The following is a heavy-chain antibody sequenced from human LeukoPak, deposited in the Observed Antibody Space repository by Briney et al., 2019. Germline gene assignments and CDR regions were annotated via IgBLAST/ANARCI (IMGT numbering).Heavy chain of an antibody. CDR3: TIRLDY. V-gene: IGHV3-48*01. Sequence: PGGSLRLSCVISDSAFSNYTMSWVRLPPGRGLEWVSSISSPTNDTYYADSLKGRFTISRDTAKNSLYLHMNRLRPEDTAIYYCTIRLDYWGLGVQVTISS. CDR2: ISSPTNDT. J-gene: IGHJ4*02. D-gene: IGHD3-16*01. CDR1: DSAFSNYT.